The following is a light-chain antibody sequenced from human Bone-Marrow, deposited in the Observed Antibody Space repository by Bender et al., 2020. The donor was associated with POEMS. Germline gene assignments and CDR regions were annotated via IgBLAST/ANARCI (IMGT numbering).Light chain of an antibody. V-gene: IGLV2-23*02. CDR2: GVS. J-gene: IGLJ1*01. CDR3: SSYAGGSTYV. CDR1: SSDIGTYNF. Sequence: QSALTQPASVSGSPGQSITISCIGTSSDIGTYNFVSWYQQHPGKAPKLMIYGVSQRPSGVSDRFSGSKSDNTASLTISGLQAEDEADYHCSSYAGGSTYVFGTGTEVTVL.